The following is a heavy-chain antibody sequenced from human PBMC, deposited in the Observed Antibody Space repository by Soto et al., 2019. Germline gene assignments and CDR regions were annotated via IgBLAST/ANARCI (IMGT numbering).Heavy chain of an antibody. J-gene: IGHJ4*02. CDR1: GYTFTGHY. Sequence: ASVKVSCKASGYTFTGHYIHWVRQAPEQGPEWMGEIGPESGATRYAQKFQGRVTMSRDTYITTVYMELNNLSPDDTAVYYCGRGRSGQLVVFYWGQGTPVTVSS. CDR3: GRGRSGQLVVFY. V-gene: IGHV1-2*02. D-gene: IGHD1-26*01. CDR2: IGPESGAT.